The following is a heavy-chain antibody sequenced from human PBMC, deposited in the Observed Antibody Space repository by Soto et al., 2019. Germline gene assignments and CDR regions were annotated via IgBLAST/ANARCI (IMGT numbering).Heavy chain of an antibody. CDR2: MYHSGST. V-gene: IGHV4-30-2*01. CDR3: ARGDGGYFDY. J-gene: IGHJ4*02. D-gene: IGHD3-16*01. CDR1: GGSSSSGGYS. Sequence: QLQLQESGSGLVKPSQTLSLTCAVSGGSSSSGGYSWSWIRQPPGKGLEWIGYMYHSGSTYYNPSLKSRVTISVDRSKNQFSLKLSSVTAADTAVYYCARGDGGYFDYWGQGTLVTVSS.